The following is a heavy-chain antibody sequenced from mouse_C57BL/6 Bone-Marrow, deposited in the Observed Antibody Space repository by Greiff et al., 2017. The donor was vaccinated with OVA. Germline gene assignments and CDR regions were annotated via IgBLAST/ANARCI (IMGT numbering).Heavy chain of an antibody. V-gene: IGHV1-18*01. CDR1: GYTFTDYN. D-gene: IGHD4-1*01. J-gene: IGHJ3*01. CDR3: ARRGITGVAY. Sequence: VQLQQSGPELVKPGASVKIPCKASGYTFTDYNMDWVKQSHGKSLEWIGDINPNNGGTIYNQKFKGKATLTVDKSSSTAYMELRSLTSEDTAVYYCARRGITGVAYWGQGTLVTVSA. CDR2: INPNNGGT.